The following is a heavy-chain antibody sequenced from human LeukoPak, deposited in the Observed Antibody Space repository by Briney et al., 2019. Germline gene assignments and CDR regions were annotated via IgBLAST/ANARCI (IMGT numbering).Heavy chain of an antibody. D-gene: IGHD2-15*01. CDR3: ARDERYCSGGSCPDYGDYGGYFDY. CDR2: INAGNGNT. J-gene: IGHJ4*02. V-gene: IGHV1-3*03. Sequence: ASVKVSCKASGYTFTSYAMHWVRQAPGQRLEWMGWINAGNGNTKYSQEFQGRVTITRDTSASTAYMELSSLRSEDMAVYYCARDERYCSGGSCPDYGDYGGYFDYWGQGTLVTVSS. CDR1: GYTFTSYA.